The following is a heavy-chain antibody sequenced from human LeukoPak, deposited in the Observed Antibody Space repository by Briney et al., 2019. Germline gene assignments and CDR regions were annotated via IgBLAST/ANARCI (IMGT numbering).Heavy chain of an antibody. D-gene: IGHD3-3*01. V-gene: IGHV4-4*07. CDR1: GGSISSYY. CDR2: IYTSGST. CDR3: ARDNGKAGYDFWSGYSTITVPYAFDV. J-gene: IGHJ3*01. Sequence: NPSETLSLTCTVSGGSISSYYWSWIRQPAGKGLEWIGRIYTSGSTNYNPSLKSRVTMSVDTSKSQFSLKLSSVTAADTAVYYCARDNGKAGYDFWSGYSTITVPYAFDVWGQGTMVTVSS.